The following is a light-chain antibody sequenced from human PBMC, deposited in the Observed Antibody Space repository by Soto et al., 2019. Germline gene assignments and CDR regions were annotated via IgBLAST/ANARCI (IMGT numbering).Light chain of an antibody. J-gene: IGLJ1*01. V-gene: IGLV2-23*01. CDR3: CSSAGSGTYV. Sequence: SVLTQPASVSGSPGQSITISCTGTSSDVGSYNLVSWYQQHPGKAPKLMIYEGSKRPSGVSNRFSGSKSGNTASLTISGLQAEDEADYYYCSSAGSGTYVFGTGTKLTVL. CDR1: SSDVGSYNL. CDR2: EGS.